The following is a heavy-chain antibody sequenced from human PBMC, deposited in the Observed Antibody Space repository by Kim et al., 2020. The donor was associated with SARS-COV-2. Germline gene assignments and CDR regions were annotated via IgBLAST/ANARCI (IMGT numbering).Heavy chain of an antibody. CDR1: GYSFTSYW. J-gene: IGHJ3*02. D-gene: IGHD3-22*01. CDR3: ARPLSRWYDSSGYYPEDAFDI. Sequence: GESLKISCKGSGYSFTSYWISWVRQMPGKGLEWMGRIDPSDSYTNYSPSFQGHVTISADKSISTAYLQWSSLKASDTAMYYCARPLSRWYDSSGYYPEDAFDIWGQGTMVTVSS. V-gene: IGHV5-10-1*01. CDR2: IDPSDSYT.